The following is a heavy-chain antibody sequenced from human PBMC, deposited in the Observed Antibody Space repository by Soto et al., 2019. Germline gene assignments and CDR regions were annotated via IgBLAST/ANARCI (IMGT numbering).Heavy chain of an antibody. CDR1: GYSFTSYW. D-gene: IGHD3-16*01. Sequence: GESLKITCKGSGYSFTSYWIGWVRQMPGKGLEWMGIIYPGDSDTRYSPSFQGLVTISADKSISTAYLQWSSLKASDTAIYYCARRMMSIEYFDYWGQGTLVTVSS. CDR2: IYPGDSDT. CDR3: ARRMMSIEYFDY. J-gene: IGHJ4*02. V-gene: IGHV5-51*01.